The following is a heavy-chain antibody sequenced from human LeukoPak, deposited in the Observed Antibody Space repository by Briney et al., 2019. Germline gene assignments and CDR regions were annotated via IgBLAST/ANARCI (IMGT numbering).Heavy chain of an antibody. D-gene: IGHD3-22*01. CDR1: GYTFTSYG. Sequence: ASVKVSCKASGYTFTSYGISWVRQAPGQGLEWMGWISAYNGNTSYAQKLQGRVTMTTDTSTSTAYMELRSLRSDDTAVYYCARPQAGYTMIVPFDYWGQGTLVTVSS. V-gene: IGHV1-18*01. CDR3: ARPQAGYTMIVPFDY. CDR2: ISAYNGNT. J-gene: IGHJ4*02.